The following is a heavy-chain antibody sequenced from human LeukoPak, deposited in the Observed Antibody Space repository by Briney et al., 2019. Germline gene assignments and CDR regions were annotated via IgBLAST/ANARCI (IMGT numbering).Heavy chain of an antibody. Sequence: PGGSLRLSCAASGFTFSSYAMSWVRQAPGKGLEWVSAISGSGGSTYYADSVKGRFTISRDNSKNTLYLQMNSLRAEDTAVYYCAKAKAEYSGYDFDAFDIWGQRTMVTVSS. V-gene: IGHV3-23*01. J-gene: IGHJ3*02. CDR2: ISGSGGST. CDR3: AKAKAEYSGYDFDAFDI. CDR1: GFTFSSYA. D-gene: IGHD5-12*01.